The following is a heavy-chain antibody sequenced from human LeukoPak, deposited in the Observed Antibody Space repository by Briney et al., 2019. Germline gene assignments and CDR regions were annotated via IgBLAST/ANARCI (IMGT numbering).Heavy chain of an antibody. CDR3: ARNLIPEQLVLNF. D-gene: IGHD6-13*01. J-gene: IGHJ4*02. Sequence: TTSETLSLTCTVSGDSMNNYYWNWIRQSPGKGLEWIGSIFHSGSTNYNPSLKSRVTISIDTSKNQFSLNLSSVTAADTAVYYCARNLIPEQLVLNFWGQGTLVTVSS. V-gene: IGHV4-59*01. CDR2: IFHSGST. CDR1: GDSMNNYY.